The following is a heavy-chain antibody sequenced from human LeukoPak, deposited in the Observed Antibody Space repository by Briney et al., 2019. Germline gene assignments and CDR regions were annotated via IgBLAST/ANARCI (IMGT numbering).Heavy chain of an antibody. D-gene: IGHD2-15*01. J-gene: IGHJ6*04. V-gene: IGHV4-30-4*01. CDR3: AGLGYTDRYYYGMDV. CDR2: IYYSGST. CDR1: GGSISSGDYY. Sequence: SQTLSLTCTVSGGSISSGDYYWSWIRQPPGKGLEWIGYIYYSGSTYYNPSLKSRVTISVDTSKNQFSLKLSSVTAADTAVYYCAGLGYTDRYYYGMDVWGKGTTVTVS.